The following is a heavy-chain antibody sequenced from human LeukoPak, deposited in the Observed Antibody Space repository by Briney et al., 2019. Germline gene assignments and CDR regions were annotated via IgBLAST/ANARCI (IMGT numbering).Heavy chain of an antibody. J-gene: IGHJ4*02. D-gene: IGHD5-18*01. CDR1: GYTFTNYG. CDR2: ISAYNGKT. CDR3: ARGYITMGYYDY. Sequence: ASVKASCKASGYTFTNYGISWVRQAPGQGLEWMGWISAYNGKTNYAQKLQGRVTMTTDTSTSTAYMELRSLRSDDTAVYYCARGYITMGYYDYWGQGTLVTVSS. V-gene: IGHV1-18*01.